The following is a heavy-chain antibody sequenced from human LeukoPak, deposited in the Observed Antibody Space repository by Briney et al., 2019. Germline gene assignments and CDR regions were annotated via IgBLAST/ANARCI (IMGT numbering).Heavy chain of an antibody. CDR2: IRGSGGST. Sequence: PGGSLRLSCAASGFTFSSYAMSWVRQAPGKGPEWVSAIRGSGGSTYYAASVKGRFTISRDNSQNTLSLQMNSLRAEDTAVYYCAKDDLTMIVVVIPTMDVWGKGTTVTVSS. CDR3: AKDDLTMIVVVIPTMDV. V-gene: IGHV3-23*01. J-gene: IGHJ6*04. CDR1: GFTFSSYA. D-gene: IGHD3-22*01.